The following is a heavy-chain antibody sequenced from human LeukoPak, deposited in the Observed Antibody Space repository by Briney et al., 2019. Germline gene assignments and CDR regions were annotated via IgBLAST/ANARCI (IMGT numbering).Heavy chain of an antibody. CDR1: GFTFSDYA. V-gene: IGHV3-23*01. J-gene: IGHJ4*02. D-gene: IGHD1-26*01. CDR2: VNGAGTDP. Sequence: GGSLRLSCEVSGFTFSDYAFAWVRQAPGERLAWVSTVNGAGTDPFYAASVKGRFTLSRDNSKKTLSLQMSSLRAEDTAIYYCVKMSGPERRHFFDYWGQGTLAVVSS. CDR3: VKMSGPERRHFFDY.